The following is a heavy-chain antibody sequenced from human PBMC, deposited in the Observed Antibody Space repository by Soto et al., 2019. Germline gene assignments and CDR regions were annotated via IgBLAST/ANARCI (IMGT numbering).Heavy chain of an antibody. J-gene: IGHJ6*02. CDR3: ARGDGAERHYYGMDV. Sequence: GASVKVSCKASGGTFSSYAISWVRQAPGQGLEWMGGIIPIFGTANYAQKFQGRVTITADESTSTAYMELSSLRSEDTAVYYCARGDGAERHYYGMDVWGQGTTVTVSS. V-gene: IGHV1-69*13. CDR1: GGTFSSYA. D-gene: IGHD3-16*01. CDR2: IIPIFGTA.